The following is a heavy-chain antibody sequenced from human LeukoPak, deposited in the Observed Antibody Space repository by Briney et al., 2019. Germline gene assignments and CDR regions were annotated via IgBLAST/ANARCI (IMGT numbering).Heavy chain of an antibody. Sequence: PSETLSLTCTVSGGSISSISYHWGWIRQPPGKGLEWIGHIYYRGSTFYNPSLRGRVTISVDTSKNQFSLKLSSVTAADTAVYYCASLRERSYYARGFDYWGQGTLVTVSS. CDR3: ASLRERSYYARGFDY. J-gene: IGHJ4*02. V-gene: IGHV4-39*01. D-gene: IGHD1-26*01. CDR1: GGSISSISYH. CDR2: IYYRGST.